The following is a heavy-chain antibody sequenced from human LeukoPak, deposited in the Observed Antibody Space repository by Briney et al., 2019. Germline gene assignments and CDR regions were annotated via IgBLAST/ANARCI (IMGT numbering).Heavy chain of an antibody. CDR2: MKSKTDGGAT. CDR3: TISSGSYYYYYGMDV. Sequence: GGSLRLSCATSGFTFSNAWLSWVRQAPGKGLECVGCMKSKTDGGATDYAAPVKGRFTISRDDSKDTAYLQMNSLKTEDTAVYYCTISSGSYYYYYGMDVWGQGTTVTVSS. J-gene: IGHJ6*02. V-gene: IGHV3-15*01. CDR1: GFTFSNAW. D-gene: IGHD1-26*01.